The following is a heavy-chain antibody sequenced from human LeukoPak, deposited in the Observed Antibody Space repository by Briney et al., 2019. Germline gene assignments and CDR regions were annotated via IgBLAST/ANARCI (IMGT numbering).Heavy chain of an antibody. Sequence: SETLSLTCTVSGGSISSYYWSWIRQPPGKGLEWIGYIYYSGSTNYNPSLKSRVTISVDMSKNQFSLKLSSVTAADTAVYYCARSRRWLHFDYWGQGTLVTVSS. CDR1: GGSISSYY. CDR2: IYYSGST. J-gene: IGHJ4*02. D-gene: IGHD5-24*01. V-gene: IGHV4-59*01. CDR3: ARSRRWLHFDY.